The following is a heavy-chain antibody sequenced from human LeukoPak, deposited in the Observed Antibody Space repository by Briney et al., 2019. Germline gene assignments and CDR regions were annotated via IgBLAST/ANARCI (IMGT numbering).Heavy chain of an antibody. CDR2: IYYSGST. J-gene: IGHJ4*02. CDR3: ARGSAGTGTIDY. D-gene: IGHD6-13*01. V-gene: IGHV4-59*12. Sequence: PSETLSLTCTVSGGSISSYYWSWIRQPPGKELEWIGYIYYSGSTNYNPSLKSRVTISVDTSKNQFSLKLSSVTAADTAVYYCARGSAGTGTIDYWGQGTLVTVSS. CDR1: GGSISSYY.